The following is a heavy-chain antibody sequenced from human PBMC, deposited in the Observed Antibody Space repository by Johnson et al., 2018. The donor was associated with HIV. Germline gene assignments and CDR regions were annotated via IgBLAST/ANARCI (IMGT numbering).Heavy chain of an antibody. D-gene: IGHD2/OR15-2a*01. V-gene: IGHV3-11*04. CDR1: GFSFSDYY. CDR3: ATEYFDS. J-gene: IGHJ3*02. CDR2: ISSSTDTI. Sequence: QVQLVESGGGLVQPGGSLRVSCAASGFSFSDYYMSWIRQAPGKGLEWVSYISSSTDTIYYAYSVKGLFTISRDNAKNTLYLQMNSLSTEDTAVYYCATEYFDSWGQGTIVTVSS.